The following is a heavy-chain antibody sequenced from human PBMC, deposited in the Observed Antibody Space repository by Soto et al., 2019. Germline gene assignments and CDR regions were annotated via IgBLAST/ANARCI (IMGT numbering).Heavy chain of an antibody. CDR3: ATLSLITFGGVIGYFDY. V-gene: IGHV1-24*01. Sequence: SCKVSGYTLTELSMHWVRQAPGKGLEWMGGFDPEDGETIYAQKFQGRVTMTEDTSTDTAYMELSSLRSEDTAVYYCATLSLITFGGVIGYFDYWGQGTLVTVSS. J-gene: IGHJ4*02. D-gene: IGHD3-16*02. CDR1: GYTLTELS. CDR2: FDPEDGET.